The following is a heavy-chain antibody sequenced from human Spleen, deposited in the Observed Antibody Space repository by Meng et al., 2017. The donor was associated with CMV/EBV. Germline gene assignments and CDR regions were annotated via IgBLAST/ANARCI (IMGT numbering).Heavy chain of an antibody. CDR2: IYPGDSDT. CDR3: VRLGRTYGDFDY. V-gene: IGHV5-51*01. Sequence: KVSCKGSGYRFINYWIGWVRQMPGKGLEWMGIIYPGDSDTRYSPSFQGQVTISADKSISTAYLQWSSLKASDTAIYYCVRLGRTYGDFDYWGQGTLVTVSS. D-gene: IGHD4-17*01. CDR1: GYRFINYW. J-gene: IGHJ4*02.